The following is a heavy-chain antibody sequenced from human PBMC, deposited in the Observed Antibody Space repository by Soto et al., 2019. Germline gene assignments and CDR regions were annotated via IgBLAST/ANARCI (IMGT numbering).Heavy chain of an antibody. Sequence: GESLKISCNGSGYSFTSYWISWVRQMPGKGLEWMGRIDPSDSYTNYSPSFQGHVTISADKSISTAYLQWSSLKASDTAMYYCARRQRRTYYYYGMDVWGQGTTVTVSS. CDR2: IDPSDSYT. V-gene: IGHV5-10-1*01. J-gene: IGHJ6*02. CDR1: GYSFTSYW. CDR3: ARRQRRTYYYYGMDV.